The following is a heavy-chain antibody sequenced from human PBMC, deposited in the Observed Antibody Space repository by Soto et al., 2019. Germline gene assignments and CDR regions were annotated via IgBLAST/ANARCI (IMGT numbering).Heavy chain of an antibody. D-gene: IGHD2-15*01. J-gene: IGHJ4*02. CDR3: ALDPRYCSGGSCFDY. Sequence: GGSLRLSCAASGFTFSSYAMSWVRQAPGKGLEWVSAISGSGGSTYYADSVKGRFTISRDNSKNTLYLQMNSLRAEDTAVYYCALDPRYCSGGSCFDYWGQGTLVTVSS. CDR1: GFTFSSYA. CDR2: ISGSGGST. V-gene: IGHV3-23*01.